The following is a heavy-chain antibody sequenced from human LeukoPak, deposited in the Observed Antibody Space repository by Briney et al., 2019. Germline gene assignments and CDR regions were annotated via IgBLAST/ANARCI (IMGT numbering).Heavy chain of an antibody. V-gene: IGHV1-8*03. CDR2: MNPNSGNT. D-gene: IGHD3-10*01. J-gene: IGHJ4*02. Sequence: ASVKVSCKASGYTFTSYDINWVRQATGQGLEWMGWMNPNSGNTGYAQKFQGRVTITRNTSISTAYMELSSLRSDDTAVYYCARSPHYYGSGSYYEPAIDYWGQGTLVTVSS. CDR3: ARSPHYYGSGSYYEPAIDY. CDR1: GYTFTSYD.